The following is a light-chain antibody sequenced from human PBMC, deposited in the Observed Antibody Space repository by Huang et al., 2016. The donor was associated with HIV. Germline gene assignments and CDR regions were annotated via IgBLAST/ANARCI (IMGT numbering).Light chain of an antibody. V-gene: IGKV1-39*01. Sequence: DIQMTQSPPSLSASVGDSVTIACRASQNVNTYLNWYQQKPGQAPRLLIFAASRLRSGVPSRLSGSVSGTEFTLTISSLQLEDFATYYCQQRFSTTITFGQGTRLDIK. CDR2: AAS. J-gene: IGKJ5*01. CDR1: QNVNTY. CDR3: QQRFSTTIT.